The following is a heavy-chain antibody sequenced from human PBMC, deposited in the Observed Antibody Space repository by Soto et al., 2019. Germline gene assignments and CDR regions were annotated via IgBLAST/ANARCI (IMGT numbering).Heavy chain of an antibody. CDR2: IYYSGST. CDR3: ARDNGYSGYESRYFDY. D-gene: IGHD5-12*01. V-gene: IGHV4-31*03. Sequence: PSETLSLTCTVSGGSISSGGYYWSWIRQHPGKGLEWIGYIYYSGSTYYNPSLKSRVTISVDTSKNQFSLKLSSVTAADTAVYYCARDNGYSGYESRYFDYWGQGTLVTVSS. CDR1: GGSISSGGYY. J-gene: IGHJ4*02.